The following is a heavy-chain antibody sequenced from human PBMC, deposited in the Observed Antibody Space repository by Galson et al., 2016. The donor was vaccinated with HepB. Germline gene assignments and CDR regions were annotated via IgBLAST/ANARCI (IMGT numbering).Heavy chain of an antibody. CDR1: GGTFSSYA. Sequence: SVKVSCKASGGTFSSYAINWVRQAPGQGLEWMGGVLPIFATANYAQKFQGRVTLTADKSTNTAYMELSSLRSEDTAVYYCADVGGTLFAAFDIWGQGTMVTVSS. CDR3: ADVGGTLFAAFDI. V-gene: IGHV1-69*06. CDR2: VLPIFATA. J-gene: IGHJ3*02. D-gene: IGHD1-26*01.